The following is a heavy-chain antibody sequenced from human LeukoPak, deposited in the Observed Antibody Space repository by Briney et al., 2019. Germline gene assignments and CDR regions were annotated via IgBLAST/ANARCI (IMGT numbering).Heavy chain of an antibody. CDR1: GITFESYG. CDR2: MSYDGDDI. D-gene: IGHD5-12*01. CDR3: ARDWGVKWLNWYVDL. Sequence: PGGSQTLSCTTSGITFESYGMHCARHAPGKALEWLAVMSYDGDDIYYADSVKGRFSIARDNSKNTLYLQMNSLRAEDTAVYSCARDWGVKWLNWYVDLWGRGTLVTVSS. V-gene: IGHV3-33*01. J-gene: IGHJ2*01.